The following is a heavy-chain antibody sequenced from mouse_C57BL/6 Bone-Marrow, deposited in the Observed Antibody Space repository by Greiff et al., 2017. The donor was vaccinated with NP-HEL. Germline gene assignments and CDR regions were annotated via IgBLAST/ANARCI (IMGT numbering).Heavy chain of an antibody. J-gene: IGHJ4*01. CDR1: GYTFTNYW. CDR3: ARHTYYYGSRYYAMDY. D-gene: IGHD1-1*01. Sequence: VQLQQSGAELVRPGTSVKMSCKASGYTFTNYWIGWAKQRPGHGLEWIGDIYPGGGYTNYNEKFKGKATLTADNSSSTAYMQFSSLTSEDSAIYYCARHTYYYGSRYYAMDYWGQGTSVTVSS. CDR2: IYPGGGYT. V-gene: IGHV1-63*01.